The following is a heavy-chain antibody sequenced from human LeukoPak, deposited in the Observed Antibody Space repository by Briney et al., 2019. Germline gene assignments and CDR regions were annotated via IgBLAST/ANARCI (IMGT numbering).Heavy chain of an antibody. V-gene: IGHV5-51*01. CDR2: IYPGDSDT. CDR3: ARGSAIFMDV. J-gene: IGHJ6*02. D-gene: IGHD3-9*01. Sequence: GASLKISCKGSGYSFTSYWSGWGRQMPGEGLGWGGIIYPGDSDTRDSPSFEGEVTISADTSISTAYLQRSSLKTSDTAMYYSARGSAIFMDVWGQGTTVTVSS. CDR1: GYSFTSYW.